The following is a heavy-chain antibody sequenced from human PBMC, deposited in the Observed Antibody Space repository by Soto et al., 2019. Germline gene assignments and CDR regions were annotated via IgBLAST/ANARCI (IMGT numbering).Heavy chain of an antibody. D-gene: IGHD3-3*01. CDR1: GGSFSGYY. J-gene: IGHJ4*02. Sequence: LSLTCAVYGGSFSGYYWSWIRQPPGKGLEWIGEINHSGSTNYNPSLKSRVTISVDTSKNQFSLKLSSVTAADTAVYYCARGRRTYTIFGVVTTSYFDYWGQGTLVTVSS. CDR3: ARGRRTYTIFGVVTTSYFDY. V-gene: IGHV4-34*01. CDR2: INHSGST.